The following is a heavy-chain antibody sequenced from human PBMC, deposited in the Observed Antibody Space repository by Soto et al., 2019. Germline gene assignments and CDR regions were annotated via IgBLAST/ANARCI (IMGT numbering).Heavy chain of an antibody. CDR3: AKDSSNWELLDY. CDR1: GFTFCTYA. J-gene: IGHJ4*01. Sequence: PGGSLRRSCAASGFTFCTYAMSWVRQAPGKGLECISAVSDRGSSTYYADSVKGRFTISRDNSKNMLYLQMNSLRAEDTAVYYCAKDSSNWELLDYWGPGNLVTVSS. CDR2: VSDRGSST. V-gene: IGHV3-23*01. D-gene: IGHD7-27*01.